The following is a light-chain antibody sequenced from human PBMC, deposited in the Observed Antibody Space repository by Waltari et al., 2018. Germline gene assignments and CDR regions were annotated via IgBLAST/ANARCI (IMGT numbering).Light chain of an antibody. J-gene: IGLJ2*01. Sequence: SSDLTQDPAVSVALGQTVRLTCQGDILSTSYRNWFRQKPGQPPELVIYGKNNRPSGIPDRFSASSSGNTASLIITGAQAEDEADYYCSSRELSGHVVFGGGTRLTVL. CDR3: SSRELSGHVV. CDR1: ILSTSY. V-gene: IGLV3-19*01. CDR2: GKN.